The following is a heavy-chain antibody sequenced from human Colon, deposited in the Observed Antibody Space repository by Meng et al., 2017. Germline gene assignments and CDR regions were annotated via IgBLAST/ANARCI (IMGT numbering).Heavy chain of an antibody. CDR1: GGSFSGFY. J-gene: IGHJ5*02. Sequence: QVQPPQGGAGPLKPSETLSLPCAVSGGSFSGFYWSWIRQPPGKGLEWIGEIDHFGISNYNSSLKGRLTMSVDTSKKQISLTLTSVTAADTAVYYCATGLRHGDWFDPWGPGTLVTVSS. CDR3: ATGLRHGDWFDP. V-gene: IGHV4-34*02. CDR2: IDHFGIS. D-gene: IGHD4-17*01.